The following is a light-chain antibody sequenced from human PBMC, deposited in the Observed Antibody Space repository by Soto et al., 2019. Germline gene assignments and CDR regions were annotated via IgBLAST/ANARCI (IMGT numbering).Light chain of an antibody. J-gene: IGLJ1*01. CDR2: DVS. CDR3: CSYAGSYGDV. V-gene: IGLV2-11*01. Sequence: QSALTQPRSVSGSPGQSVTISCTGTSSDVGGYNYVSWYQHHPGNAPKLMIYDVSKRPSGVPDRFSGSKSGNTASLTISGLQAEDEADYYCCSYAGSYGDVFGTGTKVIVL. CDR1: SSDVGGYNY.